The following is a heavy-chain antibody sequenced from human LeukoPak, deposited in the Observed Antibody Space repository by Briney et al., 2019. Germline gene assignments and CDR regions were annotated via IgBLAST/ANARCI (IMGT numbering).Heavy chain of an antibody. J-gene: IGHJ4*02. V-gene: IGHV4-38-2*02. CDR3: ARMSAAGSLFDY. D-gene: IGHD6-13*01. CDR1: GYSISSGYY. Sequence: KPSETLSLTCTVSGYSISSGYYWGWIRQPPGKGLEWIGSIYYSGSTYYNPSLKSRVTISVDTSKNQFSLKLSSVTAADTAVYYCARMSAAGSLFDYWGQGTLVTVSS. CDR2: IYYSGST.